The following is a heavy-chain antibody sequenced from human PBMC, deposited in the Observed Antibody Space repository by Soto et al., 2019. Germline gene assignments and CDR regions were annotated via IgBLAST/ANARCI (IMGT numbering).Heavy chain of an antibody. CDR3: AKGEYCSSTSCRKYYYYYMDV. Sequence: GGSLRLSCAASGFTVSSNYMSWVRQAPGKGLEWVSVIYSGGSTYYADSVKGRFTISRDNSKNTLYLQMNSLRAEDTAVYYCAKGEYCSSTSCRKYYYYYMDVWGKATTVTVSS. V-gene: IGHV3-66*01. D-gene: IGHD2-2*01. J-gene: IGHJ6*03. CDR2: IYSGGST. CDR1: GFTVSSNY.